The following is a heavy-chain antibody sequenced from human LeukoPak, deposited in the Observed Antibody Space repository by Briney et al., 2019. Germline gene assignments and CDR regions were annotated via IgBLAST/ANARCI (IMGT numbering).Heavy chain of an antibody. CDR1: GFTFSSYA. J-gene: IGHJ6*02. V-gene: IGHV3-23*01. D-gene: IGHD3-10*01. CDR2: ISGSGGST. Sequence: VGSLRLSCAASGFTFSSYAMSWVRQALGKGLEWVSAISGSGGSTYYADSVKGRFTISRDDAKNTVYLQMNSLRAEDTAVYYCVRDDSYYGSGTYNGMDVWGQGTTVTV. CDR3: VRDDSYYGSGTYNGMDV.